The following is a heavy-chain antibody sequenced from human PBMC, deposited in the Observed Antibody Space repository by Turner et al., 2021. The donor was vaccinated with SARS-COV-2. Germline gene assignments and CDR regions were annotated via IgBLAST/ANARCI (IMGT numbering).Heavy chain of an antibody. Sequence: QVQLVESGGGVVQPGRSLRPSCAASGFTFSSSGMHWVRQAPGKGLEWVAVIWFDGSNKYYADSVKGRFTISRDNSKNSLYLQMNSLRAEDTAVYYCARESTSWMGGMDVWGQGTTVTVSS. D-gene: IGHD2-2*01. CDR2: IWFDGSNK. CDR1: GFTFSSSG. CDR3: ARESTSWMGGMDV. V-gene: IGHV3-33*01. J-gene: IGHJ6*02.